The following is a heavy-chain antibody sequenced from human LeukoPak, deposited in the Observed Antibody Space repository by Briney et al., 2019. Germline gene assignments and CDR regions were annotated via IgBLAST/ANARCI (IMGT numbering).Heavy chain of an antibody. CDR1: GYTFTTCY. CDR2: VNPSGGTT. CDR3: ARDPQVAGSDVAFDI. J-gene: IGHJ3*02. Sequence: ASVKVSCKASGYTFTTCYMHWVRQAPGQGLEWMGIVNPSGGTTNYAQKFQGRVTMTRDTSTSTVYMELSSLRSGDTAVYYCARDPQVAGSDVAFDIWGQGTMVTVSS. D-gene: IGHD6-19*01. V-gene: IGHV1-46*01.